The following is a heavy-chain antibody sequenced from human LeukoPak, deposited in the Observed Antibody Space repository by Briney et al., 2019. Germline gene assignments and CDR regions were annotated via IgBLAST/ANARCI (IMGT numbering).Heavy chain of an antibody. D-gene: IGHD6-19*01. CDR1: DFSVNTNF. CDR3: VRSGYSNGWFRS. J-gene: IGHJ4*02. CDR2: ILTSDTT. Sequence: PGGSLRLSCAASDFSVNTNFMNWVRQAPGKGLEWVSVILTSDTTYYSDSVKGRFTISRDNSKNTLYLQMNSLTADDTAVYYCVRSGYSNGWFRSWGQGTLVTVSS. V-gene: IGHV3-53*01.